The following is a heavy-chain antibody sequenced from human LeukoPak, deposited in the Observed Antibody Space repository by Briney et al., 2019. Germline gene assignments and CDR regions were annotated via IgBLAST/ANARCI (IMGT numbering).Heavy chain of an antibody. J-gene: IGHJ4*02. CDR2: IYDSGT. D-gene: IGHD3-10*01. CDR3: AREVIIRGVTHFDY. Sequence: PSETLSLTCTVSGGSISTCFWSWIRQPAGKGLEWIGRIYDSGTNYNPSLKSRVTMSADTSKNQFSLKLSSVTAADTAVYFCAREVIIRGVTHFDYWGQGALVTVSS. CDR1: GGSISTCF. V-gene: IGHV4-4*07.